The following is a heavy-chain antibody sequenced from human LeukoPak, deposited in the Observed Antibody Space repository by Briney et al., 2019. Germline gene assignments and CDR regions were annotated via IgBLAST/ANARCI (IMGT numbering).Heavy chain of an antibody. J-gene: IGHJ4*02. Sequence: PGGSLRLSCAASGFTFSSYWMSWVRQAPGKGLEWVANIKQDGSEKYYVVSVKGRFTISRDNAKNSLYLQMNSLRAEDTAVYYCARARDYGGNRFDYWGQGTLVTVSS. V-gene: IGHV3-7*01. D-gene: IGHD4-23*01. CDR1: GFTFSSYW. CDR2: IKQDGSEK. CDR3: ARARDYGGNRFDY.